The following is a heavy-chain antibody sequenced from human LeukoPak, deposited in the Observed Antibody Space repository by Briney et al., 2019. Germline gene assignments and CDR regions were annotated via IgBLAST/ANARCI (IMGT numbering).Heavy chain of an antibody. CDR2: IIPILGIA. V-gene: IGHV1-69*04. CDR3: ARGRRGYSSSWYGYYFDY. Sequence: SVKVSCKASGGTFSSYAISWVRQAPGQGLEWMGRIIPILGIANYAQKFQGGVTITADKSTSTAYMELSSLRSEDTAVYYCARGRRGYSSSWYGYYFDYWGQGTLVTVSS. J-gene: IGHJ4*02. CDR1: GGTFSSYA. D-gene: IGHD6-13*01.